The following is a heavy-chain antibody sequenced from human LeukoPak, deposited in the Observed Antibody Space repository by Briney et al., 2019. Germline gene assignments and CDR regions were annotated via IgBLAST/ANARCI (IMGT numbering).Heavy chain of an antibody. J-gene: IGHJ4*02. CDR3: AREIIVPTGQ. CDR1: GFTFSTYT. Sequence: GSLRLSCVASGFTFSTYTMNWVRQAPGKGLEWVSYISSSGSTIYYADSVKGRFTISRDNAKNSLYLQMNSLRAEDTAVYYCAREIIVPTGQWGQGTLVTVSS. D-gene: IGHD2-8*01. CDR2: ISSSGSTI. V-gene: IGHV3-48*04.